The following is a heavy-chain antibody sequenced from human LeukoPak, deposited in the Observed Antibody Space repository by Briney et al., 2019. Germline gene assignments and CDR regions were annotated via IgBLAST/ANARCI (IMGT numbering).Heavy chain of an antibody. CDR2: IWYDGSNK. V-gene: IGHV3-33*01. J-gene: IGHJ4*02. Sequence: GGSLRLSCAASGFTFSSYGMHWVRQAPGKGLEWVAVIWYDGSNKYYADSVKGRFTISRDNSKNTLYLQMNSLRAEDTAVYYCARDSATGSAHVFGYWGQGTLVTVSS. CDR1: GFTFSSYG. D-gene: IGHD3-10*01. CDR3: ARDSATGSAHVFGY.